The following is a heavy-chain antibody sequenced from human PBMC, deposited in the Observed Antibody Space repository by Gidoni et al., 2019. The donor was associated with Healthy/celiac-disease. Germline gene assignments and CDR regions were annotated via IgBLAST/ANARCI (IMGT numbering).Heavy chain of an antibody. V-gene: IGHV4-34*01. J-gene: IGHJ4*02. Sequence: QVQLQQWGAGLLKPSETLSLTCAVYGGSFSGYYWSWIRQPPGQGLEWIGEINHSGSTNYNPSLKSRVTISVDTSKNQFSLKLSSVTAADTAVYYCARAWVGEEMATPADYWGQGTLVTVSS. CDR3: ARAWVGEEMATPADY. CDR1: GGSFSGYY. D-gene: IGHD5-12*01. CDR2: INHSGST.